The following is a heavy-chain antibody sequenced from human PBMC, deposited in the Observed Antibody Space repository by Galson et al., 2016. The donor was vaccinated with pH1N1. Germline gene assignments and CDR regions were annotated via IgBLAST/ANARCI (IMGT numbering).Heavy chain of an antibody. CDR2: ITFTGGST. CDR1: GFTFRNCG. J-gene: IGHJ4*02. Sequence: SLRLSCAASGFTFRNCGMSWVRQAPGKGLEWVSAITFTGGSTYYADDVKGRFTISRDTSKNTLYLQMNSLRVEDTAVYYCAKARATGIVNTGDFDYWGQGTLVTVSS. CDR3: AKARATGIVNTGDFDY. D-gene: IGHD1-14*01. V-gene: IGHV3-23*01.